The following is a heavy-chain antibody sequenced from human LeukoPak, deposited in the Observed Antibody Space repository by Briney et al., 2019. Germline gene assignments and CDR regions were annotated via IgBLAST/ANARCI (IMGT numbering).Heavy chain of an antibody. CDR3: ARGRHDYGDYRCWFDP. D-gene: IGHD4-17*01. V-gene: IGHV4-34*01. Sequence: PSETLSLTCTVSGGSISNGGYYWSWIRQPPGKGLEWIGEINHSGSINYSPSLKSRVTISVDTSKNQFSLKLSSVTAADTAVYYCARGRHDYGDYRCWFDPWGQGTLVTVSS. J-gene: IGHJ5*02. CDR2: INHSGSI. CDR1: GGSISNGGYY.